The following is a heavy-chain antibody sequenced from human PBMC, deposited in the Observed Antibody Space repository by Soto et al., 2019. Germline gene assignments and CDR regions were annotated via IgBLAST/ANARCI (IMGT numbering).Heavy chain of an antibody. CDR2: MDPNSGDT. V-gene: IGHV1-8*01. Sequence: ASVKLSCKASGYSFTSYDINWMRQATGQGLEWMGWMDPNSGDTGYAQKFQGRVTMTRDTSISTAYMELSSLRSEDKALYYCARHRRNNGDFDYWGPGTLVTVAS. CDR3: ARHRRNNGDFDY. J-gene: IGHJ4*02. CDR1: GYSFTSYD. D-gene: IGHD2-8*01.